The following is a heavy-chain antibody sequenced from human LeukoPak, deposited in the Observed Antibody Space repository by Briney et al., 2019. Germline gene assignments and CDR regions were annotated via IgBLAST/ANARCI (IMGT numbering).Heavy chain of an antibody. V-gene: IGHV5-51*01. CDR3: ARSPFYYFGY. J-gene: IGHJ4*02. CDR1: GYIFTSYW. Sequence: PGESLKISCKGSGYIFTSYWIGWVRQLPGKGLELMGIIHPGDSDTRYSPSFQGQVTISVDKSISTAYLQWSSLKASDTAMFYCARSPFYYFGYWGQGTLVTVSS. CDR2: IHPGDSDT. D-gene: IGHD3-3*01.